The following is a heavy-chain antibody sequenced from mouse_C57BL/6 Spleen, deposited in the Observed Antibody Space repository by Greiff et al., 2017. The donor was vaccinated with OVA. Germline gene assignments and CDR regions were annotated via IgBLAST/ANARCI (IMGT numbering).Heavy chain of an antibody. CDR3: ARSEKPCYAMDY. CDR2: IYPGSGST. Sequence: QVQLQQPGAELVKPGASVKLSCKASGYTFTSYWITWVKQRPGQGLEWIGDIYPGSGSTNYNEKFKSKATLTVDTSSSTAYMQLSSLTSEDSAVYYCARSEKPCYAMDYWGQGTSVTVSS. J-gene: IGHJ4*01. V-gene: IGHV1-55*01. CDR1: GYTFTSYW.